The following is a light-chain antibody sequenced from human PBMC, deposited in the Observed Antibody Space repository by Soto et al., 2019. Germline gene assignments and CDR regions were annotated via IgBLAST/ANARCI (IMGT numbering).Light chain of an antibody. J-gene: IGKJ2*01. CDR2: AAS. CDR1: QDIYNN. CDR3: QQYFNWPPYT. V-gene: IGKV3-15*01. Sequence: EIVMTQSPVTLSVSPGERATLSCRTSQDIYNNLAWYQQKPGQAPRLLIYAASTRATGIPARFSGSGSGTEFTLTISSLQSEDFAGYYCQQYFNWPPYTFGQGTHLEIK.